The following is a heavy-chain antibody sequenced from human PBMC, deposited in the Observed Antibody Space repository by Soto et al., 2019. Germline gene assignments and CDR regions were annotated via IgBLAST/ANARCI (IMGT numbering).Heavy chain of an antibody. J-gene: IGHJ4*02. CDR3: ARDLVGSSWPYYFDY. Sequence: GGSLRLSCAASGFTFSSYAMSWVRQAPGKGLEWVSSISGRGGSTYYADSVKGRFTISRDNSKNTLYLQTNSLRDEDTAVYYCARDLVGSSWPYYFDYWGQGTLVTVSS. CDR1: GFTFSSYA. V-gene: IGHV3-23*01. CDR2: ISGRGGST. D-gene: IGHD6-13*01.